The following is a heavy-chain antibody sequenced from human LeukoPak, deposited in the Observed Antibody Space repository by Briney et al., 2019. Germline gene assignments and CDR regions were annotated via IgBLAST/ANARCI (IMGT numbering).Heavy chain of an antibody. CDR1: GGSISSGGYS. CDR3: AREGYYDSSGFYYGMDV. CDR2: INHSGST. Sequence: PSQTLSLTCAVSGGSISSGGYSWSWIRQPPGKGLEWIGEINHSGSTNYNPSLKSRVTISVDTSKNQFSLKLSSVTAADTAVYYCAREGYYDSSGFYYGMDVWGQGTTVTVSS. V-gene: IGHV4-30-2*01. J-gene: IGHJ6*02. D-gene: IGHD3-22*01.